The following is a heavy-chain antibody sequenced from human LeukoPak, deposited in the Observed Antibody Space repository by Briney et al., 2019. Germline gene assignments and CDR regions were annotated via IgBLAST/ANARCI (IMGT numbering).Heavy chain of an antibody. J-gene: IGHJ4*02. V-gene: IGHV3-30*02. CDR3: AKGGIAAAAPFDY. Sequence: GGSLRLSCAASGFTFSNYGMHWVRQAPGKGLEWVTFIRYDGSNKYYADSVKGRFTISRDNSKNTLYLQMSSLRAEDTAVYYCAKGGIAAAAPFDYWGQGTLVTVSS. D-gene: IGHD6-13*01. CDR1: GFTFSNYG. CDR2: IRYDGSNK.